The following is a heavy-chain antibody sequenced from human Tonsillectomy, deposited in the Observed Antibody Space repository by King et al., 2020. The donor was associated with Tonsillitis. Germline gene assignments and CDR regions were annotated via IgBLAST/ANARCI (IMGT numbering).Heavy chain of an antibody. D-gene: IGHD6-19*01. Sequence: VQLVESGGCLVKPGGSLRLSCAASGLTFNKYSMKWGRQAPGKGLEWVSSISSSSSYMYYADSWKGRLTIPSENAKNSLYVQMNSLRAEDTAVYYCARDRSSGWPDAFDIWGQGTMVTVSS. CDR3: ARDRSSGWPDAFDI. CDR1: GLTFNKYS. J-gene: IGHJ3*02. V-gene: IGHV3-21*01. CDR2: ISSSSSYM.